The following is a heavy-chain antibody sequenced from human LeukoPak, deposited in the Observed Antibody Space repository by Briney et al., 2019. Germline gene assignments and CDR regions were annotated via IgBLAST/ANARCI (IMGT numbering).Heavy chain of an antibody. CDR3: ARTSAYSGYEFDY. Sequence: PLQTLSLTCTVSGGSISSGGYYWSWIRQHPGKGLEWIGYIYYSGSTYYNPSLKSRVSISVDTSKNQFSLKLSSVTAADTAVYYCARTSAYSGYEFDYWGQGTLVTVSS. V-gene: IGHV4-31*03. CDR1: GGSISSGGYY. D-gene: IGHD5-12*01. J-gene: IGHJ4*02. CDR2: IYYSGST.